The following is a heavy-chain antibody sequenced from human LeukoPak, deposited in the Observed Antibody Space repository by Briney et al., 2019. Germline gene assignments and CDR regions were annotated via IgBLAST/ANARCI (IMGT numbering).Heavy chain of an antibody. CDR1: GFTFSTHW. CDR3: ARGTPFGRY. J-gene: IGHJ4*02. V-gene: IGHV3-7*03. Sequence: PGGSLRLSCAASGFTFSTHWMHWVRQAPGKGLEWVANIKQDGSEKYYVDSVKGRFTISRDNAKDSLYLQMTGLRAEDTAVYYCARGTPFGRYWGQGTLVTVSP. CDR2: IKQDGSEK. D-gene: IGHD3-10*01.